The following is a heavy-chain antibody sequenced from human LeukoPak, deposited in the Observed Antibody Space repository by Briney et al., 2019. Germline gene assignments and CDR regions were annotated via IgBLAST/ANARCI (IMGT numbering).Heavy chain of an antibody. CDR2: ISANATGT. CDR1: GFSFSSYA. V-gene: IGHV3-23*01. Sequence: GGSLRLSCVASGFSFSSYAMSWVRQAPGKRLEWVSVISANATGTFYGDSVKGRFTISRDKSRSTVHLQMNSLRVEDTAVYYCAKGEDSGYDSLVDYWGQGILVTVSS. D-gene: IGHD5-12*01. CDR3: AKGEDSGYDSLVDY. J-gene: IGHJ4*02.